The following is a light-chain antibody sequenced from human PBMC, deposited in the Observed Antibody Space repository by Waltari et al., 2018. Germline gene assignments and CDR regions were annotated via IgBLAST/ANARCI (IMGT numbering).Light chain of an antibody. CDR3: QQSYNTPRT. J-gene: IGKJ2*01. CDR2: AAS. CDR1: QSVSSY. V-gene: IGKV1-39*01. Sequence: DIQVTQSPSSLSASVGDRVTLTCRTSQSVSSYLIWYQQRPGQAPTLLIYAASTLHRGVPARFSGSGSGTDYTLTITGLQPEDFAAYFCQQSYNTPRTFGLGTKLQIK.